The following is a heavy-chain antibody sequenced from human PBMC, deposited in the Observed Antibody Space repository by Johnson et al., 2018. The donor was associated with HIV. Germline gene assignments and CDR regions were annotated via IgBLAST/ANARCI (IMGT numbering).Heavy chain of an antibody. CDR1: GFTFSNAW. CDR3: TTAPSNWGNAFDI. Sequence: VQLVESGGGLVKPGGSLRLSCAASGFTFSNAWMSWVRQAPGKGLEWVGRIKSKTDGGTTDYAAPVKGRFTISRDDSKTTLYPQMNSLKTEDTAVYYCTTAPSNWGNAFDIWGQGTMVTVSS. D-gene: IGHD7-27*01. V-gene: IGHV3-15*01. CDR2: IKSKTDGGTT. J-gene: IGHJ3*02.